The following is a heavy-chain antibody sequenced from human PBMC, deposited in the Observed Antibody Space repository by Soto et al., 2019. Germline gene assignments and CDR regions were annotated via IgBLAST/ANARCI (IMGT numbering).Heavy chain of an antibody. CDR1: GGSISSGGYY. V-gene: IGHV4-31*03. CDR3: ARDVYATSYYYYGMDV. Sequence: PSETLSLTCTVSGGSISSGGYYWSWIRQHPGKGLEWIGYIYYSGSTYYNPSLKSRVTISVDTSKNQFSLKLSSVTAADTAVYYCARDVYATSYYYYGMDVWGQGTTGTVSS. CDR2: IYYSGST. J-gene: IGHJ6*02. D-gene: IGHD2-8*01.